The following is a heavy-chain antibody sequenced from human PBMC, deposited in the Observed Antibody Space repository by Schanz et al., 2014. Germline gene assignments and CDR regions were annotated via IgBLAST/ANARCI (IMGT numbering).Heavy chain of an antibody. V-gene: IGHV3-21*01. J-gene: IGHJ6*02. CDR2: ISWNNNYL. Sequence: EVQLVESGGGLVKPGGSLRLSCAASGFTFSSYTMNWVRQAPGKGLEWVSSISWNNNYLYFADSVKGRFSISSDIARNSLYLEMNSLSAEDTAVYYCARVRDFWSGFSDHRMDVWGQGTTVTVSS. CDR3: ARVRDFWSGFSDHRMDV. D-gene: IGHD3-3*01. CDR1: GFTFSSYT.